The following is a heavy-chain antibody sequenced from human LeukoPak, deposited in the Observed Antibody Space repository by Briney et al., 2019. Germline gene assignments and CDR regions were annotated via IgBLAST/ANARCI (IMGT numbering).Heavy chain of an antibody. CDR3: ARNVSGKYFDI. Sequence: GGSLRLSCSASGFIFSCYVVIGLPPPPGRGLEGISAIRGSGDSTYYADAVKGRFTIPRDNSKNTLYLQMHSLSAEDTAVYYCARNVSGKYFDIWGRGTLVTVSS. CDR1: GFIFSCYV. D-gene: IGHD2/OR15-2a*01. J-gene: IGHJ2*01. CDR2: IRGSGDST. V-gene: IGHV3-23*01.